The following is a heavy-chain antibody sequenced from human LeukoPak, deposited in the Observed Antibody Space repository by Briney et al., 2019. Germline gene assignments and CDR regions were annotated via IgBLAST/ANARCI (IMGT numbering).Heavy chain of an antibody. CDR3: ARARGRKYYYYGMDV. CDR2: INEDGSKI. J-gene: IGHJ6*02. CDR1: GFRLDNYW. V-gene: IGHV3-7*05. D-gene: IGHD1-26*01. Sequence: GGSLRLSCEASGFRLDNYWMTWVRQAPGKGLEWVADINEDGSKIYSLDSVKGRFTISRDNAKNSLSLQLNTLRAEDTAVYYCARARGRKYYYYGMDVWGQGTTVTVSS.